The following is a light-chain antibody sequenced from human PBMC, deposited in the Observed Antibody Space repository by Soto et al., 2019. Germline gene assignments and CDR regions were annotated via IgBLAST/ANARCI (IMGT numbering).Light chain of an antibody. V-gene: IGLV2-11*01. Sequence: QSVLAQPRSVSGSPGQLLTISYTGTSSDVDDYRYVSWYQQYPGKAPKLVIYDGTKRPSGVPDRFSGSNSGNTASLTISGLQAEDEADYYCCSYVTTREIFGTGTKVTVL. CDR2: DGT. CDR1: SSDVDDYRY. CDR3: CSYVTTREI. J-gene: IGLJ1*01.